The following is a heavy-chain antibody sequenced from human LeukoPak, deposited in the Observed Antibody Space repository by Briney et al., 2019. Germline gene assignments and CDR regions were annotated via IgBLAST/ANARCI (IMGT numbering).Heavy chain of an antibody. Sequence: GGSLRLSCAASGFTFSDYYMSWIRQAPGKGLEWLSYISSSSSNTDYADSVKGRFTISRDNAKNSLYLQMNSLRAEDTAVYYCAAKYSSGWYVYWGQGTLVTVSS. CDR3: AAKYSSGWYVY. V-gene: IGHV3-11*06. CDR2: ISSSSSNT. CDR1: GFTFSDYY. J-gene: IGHJ4*02. D-gene: IGHD6-13*01.